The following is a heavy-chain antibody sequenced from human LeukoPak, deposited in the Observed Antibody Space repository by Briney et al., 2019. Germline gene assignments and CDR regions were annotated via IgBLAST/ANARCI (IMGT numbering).Heavy chain of an antibody. D-gene: IGHD3-3*01. J-gene: IGHJ4*02. CDR2: IKQDGSEK. CDR3: ARLNYDFWSGYYTFDY. Sequence: PGESLRLSCAASGFTFSSYWMSWVRQAPGKGLEWVANIKQDGSEKYYVDSVKGRFTISRDNAKNSLYLQMNSLRAEDTAVYYCARLNYDFWSGYYTFDYGGQGTLVTVSS. CDR1: GFTFSSYW. V-gene: IGHV3-7*01.